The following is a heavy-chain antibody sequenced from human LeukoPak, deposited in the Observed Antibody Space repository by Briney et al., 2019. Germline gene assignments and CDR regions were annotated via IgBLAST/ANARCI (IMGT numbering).Heavy chain of an antibody. V-gene: IGHV3-23*01. Sequence: GGSLRLSCAASGFIFTNYFMSWVRQAPGKGLEWVSAISGGGTNTYYADSVKGRFTISRDNSKNTLYLQMNSLRAEDTARYYCAKHKEDYGDSCLDDSWGQGALVTVSS. D-gene: IGHD4-17*01. J-gene: IGHJ5*01. CDR3: AKHKEDYGDSCLDDS. CDR2: ISGGGTNT. CDR1: GFIFTNYF.